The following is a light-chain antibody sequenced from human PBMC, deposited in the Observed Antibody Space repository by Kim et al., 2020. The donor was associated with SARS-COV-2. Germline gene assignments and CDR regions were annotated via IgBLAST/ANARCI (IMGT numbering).Light chain of an antibody. Sequence: LSPGDRATLSCRASQSVSSYLAWYQQKPGQAPRLLIYDATNRATGIPARFSGSGSGTDFTLTISSLEPGNFAVYYCQQRSNWPPYTFGQGTKLEI. V-gene: IGKV3-11*01. CDR1: QSVSSY. J-gene: IGKJ2*01. CDR3: QQRSNWPPYT. CDR2: DAT.